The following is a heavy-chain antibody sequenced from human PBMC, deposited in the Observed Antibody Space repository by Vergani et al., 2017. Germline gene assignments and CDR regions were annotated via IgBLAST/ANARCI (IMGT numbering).Heavy chain of an antibody. CDR3: ARRDSSSPALDY. J-gene: IGHJ4*02. CDR1: GFTFSSYA. D-gene: IGHD6-6*01. Sequence: VQLLESGGGLVQPGGSLRLSCAASGFTFSSYAMSWVRQAPGKGLEWVSAISGSGGSTYYADSVKGRFTISRDNSKNSLYLQMNGLRAGDTAVYYCARRDSSSPALDYWGQGTLVTVSS. V-gene: IGHV3-23*01. CDR2: ISGSGGST.